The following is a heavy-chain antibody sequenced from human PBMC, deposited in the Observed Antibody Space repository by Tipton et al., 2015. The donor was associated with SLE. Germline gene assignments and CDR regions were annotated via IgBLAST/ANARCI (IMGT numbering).Heavy chain of an antibody. J-gene: IGHJ4*02. CDR3: ARYISAEDY. V-gene: IGHV5-10-1*01. CDR2: IDPSDSYT. CDR1: GYTFTTYW. Sequence: VQLVQSGAEVKKPGESLRISCQGSGYTFTTYWISWVCQMPGKGLEWMGRIDPSDSYTHYNPSFQGHVTISVDKSINTAYLQWNSLKASDTAMYYCARYISAEDYWGQGTLVTVSS. D-gene: IGHD1-14*01.